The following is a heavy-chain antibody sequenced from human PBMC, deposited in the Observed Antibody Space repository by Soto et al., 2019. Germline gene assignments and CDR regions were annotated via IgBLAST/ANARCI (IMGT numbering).Heavy chain of an antibody. CDR3: AKSPGMYYYDSSGYYHYDY. Sequence: GGSLRLSCAASGFIFSTYWMSWVRQAPGKGLEWVACIKKNGSEEYYVDSVKGRFTISRDNAKNTLYLQMNSLRAEDTAVYYCAKSPGMYYYDSSGYYHYDYWGQGTLVTVSS. D-gene: IGHD3-22*01. CDR1: GFIFSTYW. V-gene: IGHV3-7*01. J-gene: IGHJ4*02. CDR2: IKKNGSEE.